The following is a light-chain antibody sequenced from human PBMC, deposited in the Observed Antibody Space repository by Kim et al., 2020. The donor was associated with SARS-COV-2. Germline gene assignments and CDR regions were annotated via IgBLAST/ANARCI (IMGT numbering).Light chain of an antibody. V-gene: IGLV2-8*01. CDR3: SSYAGSNIWV. Sequence: GQSVTISCTGSSSDVGGYNYVSWYQQHPGKAPKLMIYGVSKRPSGVPDRFSGSKSGNTASLTVSGLQAEDEADYYCSSYAGSNIWVFGGGTQLTVL. J-gene: IGLJ7*01. CDR1: SSDVGGYNY. CDR2: GVS.